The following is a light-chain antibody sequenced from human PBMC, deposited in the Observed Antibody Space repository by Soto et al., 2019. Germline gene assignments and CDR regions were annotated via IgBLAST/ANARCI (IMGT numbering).Light chain of an antibody. Sequence: DIQMTQSPSILSASVGDRVTITCRASQSISSWLAWYQQKPGKAPKLLIYDASSLESGVPSRFSGSGSGTEFTLTISGLLPEDFATYHCQQLNTLPFTFGQGTRLEIK. CDR3: QQLNTLPFT. CDR1: QSISSW. J-gene: IGKJ5*01. V-gene: IGKV1-5*01. CDR2: DAS.